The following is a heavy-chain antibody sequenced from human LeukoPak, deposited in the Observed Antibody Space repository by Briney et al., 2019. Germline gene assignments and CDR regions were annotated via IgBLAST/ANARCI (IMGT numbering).Heavy chain of an antibody. V-gene: IGHV4-34*01. CDR1: GGSFSGYY. CDR2: INHSGST. J-gene: IGHJ4*02. Sequence: SETLSLTCAVYGGSFSGYYRSWIRQPPGKGLEWIGEINHSGSTNYNPSLKSRVTISVDTSKNQFSLKLSSVTAADTAVYYCALCPDYWGQGTLVTVSS. D-gene: IGHD5/OR15-5a*01. CDR3: ALCPDY.